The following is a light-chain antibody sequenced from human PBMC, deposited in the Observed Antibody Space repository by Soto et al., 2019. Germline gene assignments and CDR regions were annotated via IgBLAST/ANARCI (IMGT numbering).Light chain of an antibody. CDR2: GSS. CDR3: QLYGSRPPWT. CDR1: QSVSSSY. Sequence: EIVLTQSPGTLSLSPGERATLSCRASQSVSSSYLSWSQQKPGQAPRLLIYGSSSRATGVPDRSSVSGSGTDFKLAISRVEPEDCAGYCCQLYGSRPPWTCGQGTEVEIK. V-gene: IGKV3-20*01. J-gene: IGKJ1*01.